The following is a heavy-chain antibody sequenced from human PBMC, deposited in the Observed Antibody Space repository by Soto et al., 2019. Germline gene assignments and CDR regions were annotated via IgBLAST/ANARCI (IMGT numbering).Heavy chain of an antibody. CDR2: IYYSGST. CDR3: ARPATGVGAFDI. CDR1: CPSIASSY. J-gene: IGHJ3*02. V-gene: IGHV4-59*08. D-gene: IGHD7-27*01. Sequence: SSETLSLTCTVSCPSIASSYWSWIRQPPGKGLEWIGYIYYSGSTNYNPSLKSRVTISVDTSKNQFSLKLSSVTAADTAVYYCARPATGVGAFDIWGQGTMVT.